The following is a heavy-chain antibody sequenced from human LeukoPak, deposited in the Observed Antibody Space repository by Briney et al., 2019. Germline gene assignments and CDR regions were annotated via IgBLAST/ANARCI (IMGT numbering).Heavy chain of an antibody. V-gene: IGHV3-53*01. CDR1: GFTVSSNY. J-gene: IGHJ4*02. D-gene: IGHD3-22*01. CDR2: IYSGGST. Sequence: PGGSLRLSCAASGFTVSSNYMSWVRQAPGKGLEWVSVIYSGGSTYYADSVKGRFTISRDNSKNTPYLQMNSLRAEDTAVYYCARDRGLLPQDYFDYWGQGTLVTVSS. CDR3: ARDRGLLPQDYFDY.